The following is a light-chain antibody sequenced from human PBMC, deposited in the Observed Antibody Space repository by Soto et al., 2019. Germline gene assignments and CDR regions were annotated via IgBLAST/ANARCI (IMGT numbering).Light chain of an antibody. Sequence: DIQMTQSPSALSASVGDRVTISCRASQSIGIYLNWYQHRPGKAPKLLIYAASTLQSGVPSRFSGSGSGTDFTLTISSLQPEDFATYYCQQSYSTLTWTFGQGTKVDIK. CDR3: QQSYSTLTWT. CDR1: QSIGIY. CDR2: AAS. V-gene: IGKV1-39*01. J-gene: IGKJ1*01.